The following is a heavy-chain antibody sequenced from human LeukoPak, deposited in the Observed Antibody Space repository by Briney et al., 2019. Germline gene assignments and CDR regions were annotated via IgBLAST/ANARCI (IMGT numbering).Heavy chain of an antibody. Sequence: GESLKTSCQESGFSFNTSWFAWVRQMPGKGLEWIGIIYPRDSDSRYSPSFQGRVTLSVDRSINTAYLHWSSLRPSDTAIYYCATNPYYRFADWGQGTLVAVSS. CDR1: GFSFNTSW. CDR2: IYPRDSDS. CDR3: ATNPYYRFAD. V-gene: IGHV5-51*01. J-gene: IGHJ4*02. D-gene: IGHD1-26*01.